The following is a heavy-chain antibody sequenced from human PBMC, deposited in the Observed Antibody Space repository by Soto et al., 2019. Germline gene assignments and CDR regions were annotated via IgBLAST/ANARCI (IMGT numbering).Heavy chain of an antibody. Sequence: PSETLSLTCAVYGGSFNGYSWTWIRQPPGKGLEWIGEINHGGSANYNPSLKSRVTISVDTSKNQFSLRLSSVTAADTAVYSCARAYDHGHKPIEYWGQGKLVTVSS. V-gene: IGHV4-34*01. CDR2: INHGGSA. CDR1: GGSFNGYS. D-gene: IGHD3-3*01. CDR3: ARAYDHGHKPIEY. J-gene: IGHJ4*02.